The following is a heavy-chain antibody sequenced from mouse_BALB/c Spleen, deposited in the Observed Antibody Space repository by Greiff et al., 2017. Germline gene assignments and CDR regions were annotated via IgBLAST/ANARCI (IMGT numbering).Heavy chain of an antibody. V-gene: IGHV5-6*01. CDR3: ARHEDYQRRGHYFDY. J-gene: IGHJ2*01. CDR1: GFTFSSYG. CDR2: ISSGGSYT. D-gene: IGHD2-4*01. Sequence: EVKLMESGGDLVKPGGSLKLSCAASGFTFSSYGMSWVRQTPDKRLEWVATISSGGSYTYYPDSVKGRFTISRDNAKNTLYLQMSSLKSEDTAMYYCARHEDYQRRGHYFDYWGQGTTLTVSS.